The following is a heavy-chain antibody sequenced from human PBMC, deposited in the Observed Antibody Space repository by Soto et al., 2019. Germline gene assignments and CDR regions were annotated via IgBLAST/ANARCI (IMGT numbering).Heavy chain of an antibody. CDR3: ARDNNDFWSLYPLAFDY. J-gene: IGHJ4*02. CDR1: GGSLSKYY. CDR2: ISTSGHV. Sequence: SETLSLTCSVSGGSLSKYYWSWIRQPAGKGLEWIGRISTSGHVVSKVSLRSRLTMSVDMSNNHFSLKLTSVTAADTAVYYCARDNNDFWSLYPLAFDYWGQGALVTVS. D-gene: IGHD3-3*01. V-gene: IGHV4-4*07.